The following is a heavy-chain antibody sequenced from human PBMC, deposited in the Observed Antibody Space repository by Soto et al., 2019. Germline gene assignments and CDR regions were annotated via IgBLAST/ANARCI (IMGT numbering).Heavy chain of an antibody. J-gene: IGHJ4*02. CDR3: AKLGSSAWSPHYYFDY. D-gene: IGHD3-10*01. V-gene: IGHV3-23*01. CDR1: GFTFNNYA. Sequence: GALRLSCAASGFTFNNYAMGWVRQAPGKGLEWVSAITGSGSDTYYLDSVKGRFTISRDNSKNTLFLQMNSLRAEDTAIYYCAKLGSSAWSPHYYFDYWGQGTLVTVSS. CDR2: ITGSGSDT.